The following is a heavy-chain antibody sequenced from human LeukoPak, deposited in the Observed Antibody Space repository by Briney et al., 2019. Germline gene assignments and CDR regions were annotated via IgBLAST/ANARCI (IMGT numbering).Heavy chain of an antibody. CDR3: VREAGYCASVCLKSNWFDP. CDR2: VSNGNT. Sequence: GGSLRLSCAASGFPFSNHAMSWVRQPPGKGLEWVAAVSNGNTYYADSVRGRFAISRDDSKNMVYLQMNSLRDEDTALYYCVREAGYCASVCLKSNWFDPWGQGTLVTVSS. V-gene: IGHV3-23*01. CDR1: GFPFSNHA. J-gene: IGHJ5*02. D-gene: IGHD2-15*01.